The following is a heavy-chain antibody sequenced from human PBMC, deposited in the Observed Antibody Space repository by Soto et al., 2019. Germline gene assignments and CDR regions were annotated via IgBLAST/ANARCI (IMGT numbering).Heavy chain of an antibody. J-gene: IGHJ3*02. V-gene: IGHV3-23*01. D-gene: IGHD2-21*02. CDR3: AKVSPVAYCGGDCYLYGAFDI. Sequence: GGSLRLSCAASGFTFSSYAMSWVRQAPGKGLEWVSAISGSGGSTYYADSVKGRFTISRDNSKNTLYLQMNSLRAEDTAVYYCAKVSPVAYCGGDCYLYGAFDIWGQGTMVTVS. CDR2: ISGSGGST. CDR1: GFTFSSYA.